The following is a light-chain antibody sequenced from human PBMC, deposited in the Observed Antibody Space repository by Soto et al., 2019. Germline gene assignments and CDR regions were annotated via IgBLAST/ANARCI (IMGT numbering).Light chain of an antibody. CDR3: SSYTSSSRYI. V-gene: IGLV2-18*02. CDR1: SSDVGRYDR. Sequence: QSALTQPPSVSVSPGQSVTISCTGTSSDVGRYDRVSWYQQSPGTAPKLIIYEVTNRPSGVPDRFSGSKSGNTASLTISGLQAEDEADFYCSSYTSSSRYIFGTGTKVTVL. CDR2: EVT. J-gene: IGLJ1*01.